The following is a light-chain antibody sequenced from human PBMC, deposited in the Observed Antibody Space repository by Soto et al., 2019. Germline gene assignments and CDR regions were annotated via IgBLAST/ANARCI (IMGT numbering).Light chain of an antibody. CDR1: QSVSRTY. V-gene: IGKV3-20*01. CDR2: GAS. Sequence: EIVLTQSPGTLSLSPGERATLSCRASQSVSRTYLAWYQQKPGKAPRLLIYGASSRATGIPDRFSGSGSGTDFTLTISRLEPEDFAVYYCQQYGSSPWTFGQGTKVEIK. J-gene: IGKJ1*01. CDR3: QQYGSSPWT.